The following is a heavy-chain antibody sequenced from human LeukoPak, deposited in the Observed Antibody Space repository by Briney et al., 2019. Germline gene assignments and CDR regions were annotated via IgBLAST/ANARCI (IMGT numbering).Heavy chain of an antibody. D-gene: IGHD3-10*01. CDR2: INHSGST. CDR1: GGSFSGYY. Sequence: SETLSLTCAVYGGSFSGYYWSWIRQPPGKGLEWIGEINHSGSTNYNPSLKSRVTISVDTSKNQFSLKLSSVTAADTAVYYCARGRPGSYLRSLDPWGQGTLVTVSS. J-gene: IGHJ5*02. V-gene: IGHV4-34*01. CDR3: ARGRPGSYLRSLDP.